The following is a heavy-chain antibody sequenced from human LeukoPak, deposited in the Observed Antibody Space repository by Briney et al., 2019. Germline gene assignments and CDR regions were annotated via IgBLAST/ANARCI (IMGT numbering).Heavy chain of an antibody. J-gene: IGHJ4*02. D-gene: IGHD1-26*01. V-gene: IGHV1-18*01. Sequence: ASVKVSCKASGYTFTSYGISWVRQAPGQGLEWMGWISAYNGNTNYAQKLQGRVTMTTDTSTSTAYMELRSLRSDDTAVYYCARDPSGSPSADYFDYWGQGTLVTVSS. CDR1: GYTFTSYG. CDR3: ARDPSGSPSADYFDY. CDR2: ISAYNGNT.